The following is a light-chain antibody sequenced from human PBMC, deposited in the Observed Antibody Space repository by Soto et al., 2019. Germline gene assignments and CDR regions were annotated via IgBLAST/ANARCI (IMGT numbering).Light chain of an antibody. CDR2: TAS. CDR3: QQYGSSPWT. CDR1: QAIRND. J-gene: IGKJ1*01. V-gene: IGKV1-6*01. Sequence: AIQMTQSPSSLSASVGDRVIITCRASQAIRNDLGWYQQKPGKAPKLLIYTASTLQSGVPSRFSGSGSGADFTLTIRRLEPEDSTVYYCQQYGSSPWTFGQGTKVDIK.